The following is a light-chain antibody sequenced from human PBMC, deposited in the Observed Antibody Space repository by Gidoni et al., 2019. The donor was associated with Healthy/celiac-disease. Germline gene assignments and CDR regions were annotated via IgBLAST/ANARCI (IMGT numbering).Light chain of an antibody. CDR1: QSISSY. CDR3: QQSYSTPHT. CDR2: AAS. J-gene: IGKJ4*01. Sequence: DIQMTQSPSSLSASVGDRVTITCRASQSISSYLNWYQQKPGKAPKLLIYAASSLQSGVPSRFSGSGSGTDFTLTISSLQPEAFATYYCQQSYSTPHTFXGXTKVXIK. V-gene: IGKV1-39*01.